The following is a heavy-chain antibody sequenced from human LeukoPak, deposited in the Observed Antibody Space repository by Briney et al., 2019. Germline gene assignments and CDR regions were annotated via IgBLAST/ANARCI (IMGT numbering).Heavy chain of an antibody. Sequence: GGSLRLSCAASGFTFSSYWMSWVRQAPGKGLEWVADIKQDGSEKYYVDSVKGRFTISRDNAKNSLYLQMNSLRAEDTAVYYCARIDHYDRHYFDYWGQGTLVTVSS. V-gene: IGHV3-7*03. CDR1: GFTFSSYW. CDR2: IKQDGSEK. CDR3: ARIDHYDRHYFDY. J-gene: IGHJ4*02. D-gene: IGHD3-9*01.